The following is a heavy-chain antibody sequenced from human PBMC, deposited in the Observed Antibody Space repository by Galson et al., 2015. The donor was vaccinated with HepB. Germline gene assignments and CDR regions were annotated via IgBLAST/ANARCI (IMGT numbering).Heavy chain of an antibody. Sequence: SLRLSCAASGFTFSSYSMNWVRQAPGKGLEWVSSISSSSNYIYHADSVKGRFAISRDNAESSLYLQMDTLRAEDTAIYYCARVGHSSGSSYHYYYMDVWGKGTTVTVSS. D-gene: IGHD5-18*01. CDR1: GFTFSSYS. CDR2: ISSSSNYI. J-gene: IGHJ6*03. V-gene: IGHV3-21*01. CDR3: ARVGHSSGSSYHYYYMDV.